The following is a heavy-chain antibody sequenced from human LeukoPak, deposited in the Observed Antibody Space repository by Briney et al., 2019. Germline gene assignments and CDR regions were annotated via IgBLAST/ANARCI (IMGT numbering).Heavy chain of an antibody. CDR3: ARNPFTMIVVEHVVYYMDV. V-gene: IGHV1-2*02. CDR1: GYIFTGYY. D-gene: IGHD3-22*01. Sequence: GASVKVSCKASGYIFTGYYMHWVRQAPGQGLEWMGWINPNNGGTNYAQKFQGRVTMTTDTSTSTAYMELRSLRSDDTAVYYCARNPFTMIVVEHVVYYMDVWGKGTTVTISS. CDR2: INPNNGGT. J-gene: IGHJ6*03.